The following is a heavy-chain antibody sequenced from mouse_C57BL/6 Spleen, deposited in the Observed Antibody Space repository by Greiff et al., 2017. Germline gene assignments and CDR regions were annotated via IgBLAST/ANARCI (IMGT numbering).Heavy chain of an antibody. D-gene: IGHD2-2*01. Sequence: QVQLKPSGAELVKPGASVKMSCKASGYTFTTYPIEWMKQNHGKSLEWIGNFHPYNDDTKYNEKFKGKATLTVEKSSSTVYLELSRLTSDDSAVYYCARGYGYDGGYYFDYWGQGTTLTVSS. CDR2: FHPYNDDT. CDR3: ARGYGYDGGYYFDY. CDR1: GYTFTTYP. V-gene: IGHV1-47*01. J-gene: IGHJ2*01.